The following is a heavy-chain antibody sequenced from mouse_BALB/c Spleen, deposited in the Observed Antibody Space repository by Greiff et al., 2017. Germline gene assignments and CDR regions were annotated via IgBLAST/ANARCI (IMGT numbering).Heavy chain of an antibody. CDR1: GFSFTGYG. D-gene: IGHD2-10*01. Sequence: VKLVESGPGLVAPSPSLSITCTASGFSFTGYGVNWVRQPPGKGLEWLGMIWGDGSTDYNSALKSRLSISKDNSKCQVSLKMNSLQTDDTARYYCASLPYAMDYWGQGTSVTVSS. V-gene: IGHV2-6-7*01. J-gene: IGHJ4*01. CDR2: IWGDGST. CDR3: ASLPYAMDY.